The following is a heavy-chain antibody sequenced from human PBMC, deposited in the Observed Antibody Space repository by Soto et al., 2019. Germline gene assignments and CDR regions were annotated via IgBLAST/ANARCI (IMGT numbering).Heavy chain of an antibody. J-gene: IGHJ4*02. V-gene: IGHV4-59*01. CDR3: VRHIVASIGFDY. CDR2: IYYSGNT. D-gene: IGHD5-12*01. Sequence: SETLSLTCTVSGGSISSYYWSWIRRPPGKGLEWIGYIYYSGNTKYNPSLKSRVTISVDTSKNQFSLKLTSVTAADTAVYYCVRHIVASIGFDYWGQGTLVTVSS. CDR1: GGSISSYY.